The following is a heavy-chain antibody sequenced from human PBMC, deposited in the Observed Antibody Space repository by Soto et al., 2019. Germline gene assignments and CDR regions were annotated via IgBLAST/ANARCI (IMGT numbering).Heavy chain of an antibody. V-gene: IGHV4-30-4*01. CDR3: ARVLAVAGTMWFDP. CDR1: GGSISSGDYY. CDR2: IYYSGST. Sequence: SETLSLTCTVSGGSISSGDYYWSWIRQPPGKGLEWIGYIYYSGSTYYNPSLKSRVTISVDTSKNQFSPKLSSVTAADTAVYYCARVLAVAGTMWFDPWGQGTLVTVSS. J-gene: IGHJ5*02. D-gene: IGHD6-19*01.